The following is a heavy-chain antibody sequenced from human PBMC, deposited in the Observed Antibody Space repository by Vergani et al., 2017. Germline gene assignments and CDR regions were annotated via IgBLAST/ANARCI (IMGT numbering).Heavy chain of an antibody. D-gene: IGHD3-16*02. CDR2: IYHSGST. CDR1: GGSISSGGYS. V-gene: IGHV4-30-2*01. CDR3: AISPYDYVWGSYRFGAFDI. J-gene: IGHJ3*02. Sequence: QLQLQESGSGLVKPSQTLSLTCAVSGGSISSGGYSWSWLRQPPGKGLEWIGYIYHSGSTYYNPSLNSRVTISVERSKNQFSLKLSSVTAADTAVYYCAISPYDYVWGSYRFGAFDIWGQGTMVTVSS.